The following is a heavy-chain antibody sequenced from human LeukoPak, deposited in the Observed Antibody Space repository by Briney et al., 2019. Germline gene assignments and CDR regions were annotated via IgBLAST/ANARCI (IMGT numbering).Heavy chain of an antibody. CDR2: ISYDGSNK. J-gene: IGHJ4*02. Sequence: GGSLRLSCAASGFTFSSYAMHWVRQAPGKGLEWVAAISYDGSNKYYADSVKGRFTISRDNSKNTLYLQMNSLRAEDTAVYYCARGNIVVVPAAIRYFDYWGQGTLVTVSS. D-gene: IGHD2-2*01. CDR1: GFTFSSYA. CDR3: ARGNIVVVPAAIRYFDY. V-gene: IGHV3-30-3*01.